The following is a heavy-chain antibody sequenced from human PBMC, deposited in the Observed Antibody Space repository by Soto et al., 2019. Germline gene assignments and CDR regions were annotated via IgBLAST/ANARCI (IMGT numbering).Heavy chain of an antibody. CDR1: GYTFTSYA. J-gene: IGHJ4*02. Sequence: ASVKVSCKASGYTFTSYAIHWVRQAPGQRLEWMGWINAGSGNTKYSQKFQGRVTITRDTSASTAYMELSSLRSEDTAVYYCARDMGFGLSDYWGQGTLVTVSS. CDR2: INAGSGNT. CDR3: ARDMGFGLSDY. D-gene: IGHD3-10*01. V-gene: IGHV1-3*01.